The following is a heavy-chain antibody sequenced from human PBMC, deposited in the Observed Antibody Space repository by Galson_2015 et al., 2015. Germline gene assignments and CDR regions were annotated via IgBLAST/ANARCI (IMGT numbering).Heavy chain of an antibody. CDR2: IIPIFGTA. D-gene: IGHD2-2*01. CDR1: GGTFSSYA. CDR3: ARTTCRITSCYERGMVF. V-gene: IGHV1-69*13. Sequence: SVKVSCKASGGTFSSYAISWVRQAPGQGLEWMGGIIPIFGTANYAQKFQGRVTITADESTSTAYMELSSLRSEDTAVYYCARTTCRITSCYERGMVFWGQRTTVAVSS. J-gene: IGHJ6*02.